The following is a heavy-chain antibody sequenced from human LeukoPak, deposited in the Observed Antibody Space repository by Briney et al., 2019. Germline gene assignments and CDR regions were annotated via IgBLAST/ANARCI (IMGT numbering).Heavy chain of an antibody. CDR3: ARDLADSGSYWWTGPGAFDI. CDR2: INAGNGNT. CDR1: GYTFTSYA. Sequence: RVASVKVSCKASGYTFTSYAMHWVRQAPGQRLEWMGWINAGNGNTKYSQEFQGRVTITRDTSASTAYIELSSLRSEDMAVYYCARDLADSGSYWWTGPGAFDIWGQGTMVTVSS. D-gene: IGHD1-26*01. J-gene: IGHJ3*02. V-gene: IGHV1-3*03.